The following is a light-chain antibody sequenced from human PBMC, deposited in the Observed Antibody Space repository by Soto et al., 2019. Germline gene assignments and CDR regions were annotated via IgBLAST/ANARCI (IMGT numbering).Light chain of an antibody. Sequence: LTKPASVSGSPGQSITISCTGTSSDVGGYNYVSWHQQHPGKAPKLMIYDVSNRPSGVSNRFSGSKSGNTASLTISGLQAEDEADYYCSSYTSSSTLGYVFGTGTKVTVL. CDR3: SSYTSSSTLGYV. J-gene: IGLJ1*01. V-gene: IGLV2-14*01. CDR2: DVS. CDR1: SSDVGGYNY.